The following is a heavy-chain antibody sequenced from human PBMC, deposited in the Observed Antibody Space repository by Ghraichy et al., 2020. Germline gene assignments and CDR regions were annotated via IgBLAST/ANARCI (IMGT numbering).Heavy chain of an antibody. V-gene: IGHV3-23*01. D-gene: IGHD6-6*01. J-gene: IGHJ4*02. Sequence: GESLNISCAASGFTFSDYAMSWVRQAPGKGLEWVSVISPNGRDKFYGDSVKGRFTISRDNSKNTVYLQMNSLTVESTAVYLCGRDRPMSYKDYCSSFGDYWGQSTLVTVSS. CDR3: GRDRPMSYKDYCSSFGDY. CDR1: GFTFSDYA. CDR2: ISPNGRDK.